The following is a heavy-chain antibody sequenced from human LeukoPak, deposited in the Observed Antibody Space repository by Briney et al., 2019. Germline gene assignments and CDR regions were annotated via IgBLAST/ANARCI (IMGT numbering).Heavy chain of an antibody. CDR3: ARGIGKSYYYYYGMDV. CDR2: IYYSGST. D-gene: IGHD4-23*01. CDR1: GGSISNSDYY. J-gene: IGHJ6*02. Sequence: PSETLSLTCTVSGGSISNSDYYWSWIRQHPGKGLEWIGYIYYSGSTYYNPSLKSRVTISVDTSKNQFSLKLSSVTAADTAVYYCARGIGKSYYYYYGMDVWGQGTTVTVPS. V-gene: IGHV4-31*03.